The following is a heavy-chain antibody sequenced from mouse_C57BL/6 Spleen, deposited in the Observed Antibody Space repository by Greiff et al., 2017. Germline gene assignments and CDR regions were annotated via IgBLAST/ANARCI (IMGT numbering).Heavy chain of an antibody. J-gene: IGHJ2*01. V-gene: IGHV14-3*01. CDR3: SLITTVVYFDY. CDR2: IDPANGNT. Sequence: VQLQQSVAELVRPGASVKLSCTASGFNIQNTYMHWVKPRPEQGLEWIGRIDPANGNTKYAPKFQGKATRTADTSSNTAYLQLSSLTSEDTAIYCCSLITTVVYFDYWGQGTTLTVSS. D-gene: IGHD1-1*01. CDR1: GFNIQNTY.